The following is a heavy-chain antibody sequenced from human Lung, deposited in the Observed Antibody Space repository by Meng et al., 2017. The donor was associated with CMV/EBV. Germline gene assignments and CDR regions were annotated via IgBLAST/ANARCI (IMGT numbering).Heavy chain of an antibody. V-gene: IGHV3-30-3*01. CDR3: ATSRFHGDFKDAVNI. CDR2: ISYDGTYK. J-gene: IGHJ3*02. D-gene: IGHD2-21*01. CDR1: GFTLNSYT. Sequence: GESLKISCAASGFTLNSYTVHWVRQAPGKGPEWMAVISYDGTYKYYGDSVKGRFTVSRDNSKRSLYLQLNSLRPEDTAVFYCATSRFHGDFKDAVNIWGQGXLVTVSS.